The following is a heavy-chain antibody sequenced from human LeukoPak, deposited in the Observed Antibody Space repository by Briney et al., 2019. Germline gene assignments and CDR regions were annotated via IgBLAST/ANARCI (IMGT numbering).Heavy chain of an antibody. CDR2: ISPYNGNT. Sequence: ASVKVSCKPYGYTFNTYGITWVRQAPGLGLEWMGWISPYNGNTNYAQKFQGRVTMTTDTSTSTAYMELRSLRSDDTAVYYCARGPHERSGYPDDWGRGTLVTVSS. V-gene: IGHV1-18*01. CDR3: ARGPHERSGYPDD. J-gene: IGHJ4*02. D-gene: IGHD3-22*01. CDR1: GYTFNTYG.